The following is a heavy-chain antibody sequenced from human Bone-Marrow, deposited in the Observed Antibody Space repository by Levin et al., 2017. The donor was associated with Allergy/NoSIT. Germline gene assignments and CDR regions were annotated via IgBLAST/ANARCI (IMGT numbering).Heavy chain of an antibody. V-gene: IGHV3-48*02. CDR1: GFTFSRYS. CDR2: ISRSSSTI. CDR3: ARPDCSGTSCYYFFDS. Sequence: GESLKISCAASGFTFSRYSMNWVRQAPGRGLEWVSYISRSSSTISYADSVKGRFTISRDNAKNSLYLQMNSLRDEDTAVYYCARPDCSGTSCYYFFDSWGQGTLVAVSS. D-gene: IGHD2-2*01. J-gene: IGHJ4*02.